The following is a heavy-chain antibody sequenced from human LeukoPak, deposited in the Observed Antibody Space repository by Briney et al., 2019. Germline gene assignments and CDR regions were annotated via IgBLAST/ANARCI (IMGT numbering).Heavy chain of an antibody. Sequence: SETLSLTCTVSGGSISSYYWSWIRQPPGKGLEWIGYIYHSGSTNYNPSLKSRVTISVDTSKNQFSLKLSSVTAADTAVYYCARGWSGYFDYWGQGTLVTVSS. CDR1: GGSISSYY. D-gene: IGHD3-3*01. CDR3: ARGWSGYFDY. CDR2: IYHSGST. V-gene: IGHV4-59*01. J-gene: IGHJ4*02.